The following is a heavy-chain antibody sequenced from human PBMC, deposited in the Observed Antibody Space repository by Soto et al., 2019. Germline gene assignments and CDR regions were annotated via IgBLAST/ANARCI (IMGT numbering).Heavy chain of an antibody. Sequence: SETLSLTCTVSGGSIRVTDYFWGWIRQPPGKALEWIASIYHSGSTYYNPSLKSRVTMSVDTSNNQFALTLNSVTAADTAVYFCARDSGWFDHWGQGKLVTVSS. V-gene: IGHV4-39*01. CDR1: GGSIRVTDYF. J-gene: IGHJ5*02. D-gene: IGHD7-27*01. CDR3: ARDSGWFDH. CDR2: IYHSGST.